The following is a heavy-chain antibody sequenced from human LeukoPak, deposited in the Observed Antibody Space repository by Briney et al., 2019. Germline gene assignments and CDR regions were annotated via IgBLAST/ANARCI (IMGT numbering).Heavy chain of an antibody. Sequence: ASVKVSCRASGYTFTSYGISWVRQAPGQGLEWMGWISAYNGNTNYAQKLQGRVTMTTDTSTSTAYMELRSLRSDDTAVYYCARDLESANWFDPWGQGTLVTVSS. CDR3: ARDLESANWFDP. CDR1: GYTFTSYG. V-gene: IGHV1-18*01. CDR2: ISAYNGNT. D-gene: IGHD1-1*01. J-gene: IGHJ5*02.